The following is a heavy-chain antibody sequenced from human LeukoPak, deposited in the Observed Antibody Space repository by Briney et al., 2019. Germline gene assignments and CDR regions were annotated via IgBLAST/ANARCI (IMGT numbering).Heavy chain of an antibody. Sequence: ASVKVSCKASGYTFTSYGISWVRQAPGQGLEWMGWISAYNGNTNYAQKLQGRVTMTTDTSTSTAYMELRSLRSDDTAVYYCARVFVVVPAAGSGDMDVWGKGTTVTVSS. CDR1: GYTFTSYG. D-gene: IGHD2-2*01. CDR2: ISAYNGNT. J-gene: IGHJ6*03. V-gene: IGHV1-18*01. CDR3: ARVFVVVPAAGSGDMDV.